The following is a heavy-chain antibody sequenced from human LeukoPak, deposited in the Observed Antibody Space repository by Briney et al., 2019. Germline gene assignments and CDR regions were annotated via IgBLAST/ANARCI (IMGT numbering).Heavy chain of an antibody. CDR1: GLTFSSYA. J-gene: IGHJ4*02. D-gene: IGHD2-15*01. CDR2: ISVSGGST. CDR3: APYCSGGSCYRY. Sequence: GGSLRLSCVASGLTFSSYAMSWVRQAPGKGLEWVSTISVSGGSTYHADSVKGRFTISRDNSKNTLYLQMNSLRAEDTAVYYCAPYCSGGSCYRYWGQGTLVTVSS. V-gene: IGHV3-23*01.